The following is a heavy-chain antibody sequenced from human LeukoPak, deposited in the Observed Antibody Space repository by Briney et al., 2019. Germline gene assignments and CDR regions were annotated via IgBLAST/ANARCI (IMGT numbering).Heavy chain of an antibody. J-gene: IGHJ4*02. CDR3: ARADDSSGYWGSPAPYYFDY. D-gene: IGHD3-22*01. Sequence: ASVNVSLQASGYTFTGYYMHWVRQAPGQGLEWMGWINPNSGGTNYAQKFQGRVTMTRDTSISTAYMELSRLRPDDTAVYYCARADDSSGYWGSPAPYYFDYWGQGTLVTVSS. V-gene: IGHV1-2*02. CDR1: GYTFTGYY. CDR2: INPNSGGT.